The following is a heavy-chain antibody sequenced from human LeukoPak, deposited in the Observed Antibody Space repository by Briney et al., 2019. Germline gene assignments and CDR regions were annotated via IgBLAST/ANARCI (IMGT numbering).Heavy chain of an antibody. CDR1: GDSISNYY. CDR2: IHYGGST. J-gene: IGHJ4*02. CDR3: ARGGSARFDY. Sequence: SETLSLTCSVSGDSISNYYWSWIRQPPGKGLEWIGYIHYGGSTNYRPSLKSRVTIAVDTSKNQFSLKLSSVTAADTAVYYCARGGSARFDYWGQGTLVTVSS. D-gene: IGHD3-16*01. V-gene: IGHV4-59*01.